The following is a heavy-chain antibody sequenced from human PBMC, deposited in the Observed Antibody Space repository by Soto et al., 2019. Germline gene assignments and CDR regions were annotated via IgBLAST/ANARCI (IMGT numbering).Heavy chain of an antibody. J-gene: IGHJ4*02. V-gene: IGHV3-11*01. CDR3: ARDRYGDKAFDY. CDR1: GFTFSDYY. CDR2: ISSSGSAI. Sequence: GGSLRLSCAASGFTFSDYYMSWVRQAPGKGLEWVSYISSSGSAIYYADSVRGRFTISRDNAKNSLYLQMNSLRAEDTAVYYCARDRYGDKAFDYWGQGTLVTVSS. D-gene: IGHD4-17*01.